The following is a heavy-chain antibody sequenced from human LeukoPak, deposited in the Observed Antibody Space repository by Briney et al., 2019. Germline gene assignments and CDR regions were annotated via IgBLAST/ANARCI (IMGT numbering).Heavy chain of an antibody. V-gene: IGHV3-15*01. Sequence: GGSLRLSCAASGFTFSNAWMSWVRQAPGKGLEWVGRIKSKTDGGTTDYAAPVKGRFTISRDDSKNTLYLQMNSLKTEDTAVYYCTTCMVWFGESSFDYWGQGTLVTVSS. J-gene: IGHJ4*02. CDR3: TTCMVWFGESSFDY. D-gene: IGHD3-10*01. CDR2: IKSKTDGGTT. CDR1: GFTFSNAW.